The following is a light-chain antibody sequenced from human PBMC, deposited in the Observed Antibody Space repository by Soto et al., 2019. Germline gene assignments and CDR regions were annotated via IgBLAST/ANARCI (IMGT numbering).Light chain of an antibody. CDR3: SSYTSSSTLD. J-gene: IGLJ2*01. CDR2: DVS. Sequence: QSALTQPASVSGSPGQSITISCTGTSSDVGGYKYVSWYQQHPGKAPKLMIYDVSNRPSGVSNRFSGSKSGNTASLTISGLQAEDEADYYCSSYTSSSTLDFGGGTKVTVL. V-gene: IGLV2-14*01. CDR1: SSDVGGYKY.